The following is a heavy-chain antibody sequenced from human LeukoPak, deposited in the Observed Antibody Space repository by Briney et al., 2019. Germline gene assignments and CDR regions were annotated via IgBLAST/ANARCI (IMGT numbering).Heavy chain of an antibody. D-gene: IGHD3-10*01. J-gene: IGHJ4*02. CDR2: IIPILGIA. Sequence: ASVKVSCKASGGTFSSYTISWVRQAPGQGLEWMGRIIPILGIANYAQKFQGRVTITADKSTSTAYMELSSLRSEDTAVYYCARGRLLWFGELLSYFDYWGQGTLVTVSS. CDR1: GGTFSSYT. CDR3: ARGRLLWFGELLSYFDY. V-gene: IGHV1-69*02.